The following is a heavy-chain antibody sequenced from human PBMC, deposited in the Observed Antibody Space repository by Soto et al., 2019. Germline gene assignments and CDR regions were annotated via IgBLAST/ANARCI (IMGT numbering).Heavy chain of an antibody. CDR1: GYTFTSYA. Sequence: QVPLVQSGAEVKKPGASVKVSCKASGYTFTSYAMHWVRQAPGQRLEWMGWINAGNGNTKYSQKFQGRVTITRDTSASTAYMELSSLRSEDTAVYYCARVRVLTIFGVVKIDAFDIWGQGTMVTVSS. J-gene: IGHJ3*02. CDR3: ARVRVLTIFGVVKIDAFDI. V-gene: IGHV1-3*01. CDR2: INAGNGNT. D-gene: IGHD3-3*01.